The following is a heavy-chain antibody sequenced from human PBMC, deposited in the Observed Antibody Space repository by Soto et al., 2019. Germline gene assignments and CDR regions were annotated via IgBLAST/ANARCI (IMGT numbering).Heavy chain of an antibody. D-gene: IGHD3-22*01. Sequence: ASVKVSCKASGYTFTSHGISWVRQAPGQGLEWMGWISAYNGNTNYAQKLQGRVTMTTDTSTSTAYMELRSLRSDDTAVYYCARSITMIVVVSYFDYWGQGTLVTVSS. CDR3: ARSITMIVVVSYFDY. V-gene: IGHV1-18*04. J-gene: IGHJ4*02. CDR1: GYTFTSHG. CDR2: ISAYNGNT.